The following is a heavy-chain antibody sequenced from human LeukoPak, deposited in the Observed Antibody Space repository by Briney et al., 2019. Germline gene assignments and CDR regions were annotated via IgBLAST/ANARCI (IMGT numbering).Heavy chain of an antibody. J-gene: IGHJ6*02. CDR1: GASISSGGYGGYY. Sequence: SETLSLTCTVSGASISSGGYGGYYWSWIRQPAGKGLEWIGRIYTSGSTNYNPSLKSRVTMSVDTSKNQFSLKLSSVTAADTAVYYCARDMGGSYSGRYYYYGMDVWGQGTTVTVSS. D-gene: IGHD1-26*01. V-gene: IGHV4-61*02. CDR2: IYTSGST. CDR3: ARDMGGSYSGRYYYYGMDV.